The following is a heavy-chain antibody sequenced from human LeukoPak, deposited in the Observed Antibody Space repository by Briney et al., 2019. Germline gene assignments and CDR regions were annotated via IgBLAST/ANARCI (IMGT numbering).Heavy chain of an antibody. CDR2: INHSGST. J-gene: IGHJ3*02. Sequence: SETLSLTCAVYGGTFSGYYWHWIRQPPGKGLEWIGEINHSGSTNYNPSLKSRVTISVDTSENQFALKLSSVTAAYAALYYCATGHPGWYHAVDSWGQGTMVTVSS. V-gene: IGHV4-34*08. CDR3: ATGHPGWYHAVDS. CDR1: GGTFSGYY. D-gene: IGHD6-19*01.